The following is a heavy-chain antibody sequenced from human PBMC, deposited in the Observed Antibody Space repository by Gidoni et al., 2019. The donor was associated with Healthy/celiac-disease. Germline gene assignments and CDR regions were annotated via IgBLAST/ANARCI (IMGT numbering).Heavy chain of an antibody. CDR1: GFPFRSYD. Sequence: QVQLVESGGGVVQPGRSLRLSCAASGFPFRSYDMHVVPQAPGKGLEWVAVISYDGSNKYYADSVKGRFTISRDNSKNTLYLQMNSLRAEDTAVYYCARDGSVADDYGSGTYHYYYYYMDVWGKGTTVTVSS. V-gene: IGHV3-30-3*01. J-gene: IGHJ6*03. CDR2: ISYDGSNK. CDR3: ARDGSVADDYGSGTYHYYYYYMDV. D-gene: IGHD3-10*01.